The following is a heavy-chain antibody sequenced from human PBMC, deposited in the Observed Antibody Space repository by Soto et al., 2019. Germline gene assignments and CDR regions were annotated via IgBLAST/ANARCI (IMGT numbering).Heavy chain of an antibody. CDR3: ARLYRGGSSWYINYYYGMDV. J-gene: IGHJ6*02. CDR2: ISAYNGNT. Sequence: ASVKVSCKASGYTFTSYCISWVRQAPGQGLEWMGWISAYNGNTNYAQKLQGRVTMTTDTSTSTAYMELRSLRSDDTAVYYCARLYRGGSSWYINYYYGMDVWGQGTTVTVSS. CDR1: GYTFTSYC. D-gene: IGHD6-13*01. V-gene: IGHV1-18*01.